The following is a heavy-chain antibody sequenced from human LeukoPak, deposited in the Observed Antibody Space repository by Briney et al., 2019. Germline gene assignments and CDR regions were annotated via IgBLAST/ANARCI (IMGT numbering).Heavy chain of an antibody. CDR3: ARGSTGWSRGDY. V-gene: IGHV3-66*01. J-gene: IGHJ4*02. CDR1: GFIVSNNY. Sequence: GGSLRLSCAASGFIVSNNYVSWVRQAPGMGLEWVSVIYRSGSTYYADSVKGRFTISRDNSNNTVYLQMNSLRADDTAVYYCARGSTGWSRGDYWGRGTLVTVSS. D-gene: IGHD2-2*01. CDR2: IYRSGST.